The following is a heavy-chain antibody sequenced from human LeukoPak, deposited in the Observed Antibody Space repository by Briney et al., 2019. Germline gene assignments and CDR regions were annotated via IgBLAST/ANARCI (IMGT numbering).Heavy chain of an antibody. V-gene: IGHV4-4*07. CDR1: GGSISSDY. CDR2: IYTTGST. CDR3: ARGGGYSYGYPMDV. D-gene: IGHD5-18*01. Sequence: SETLSLTCTVSGGSISSDYWSWIRQPAGKGLEWIGRIYTTGSTNYNPSLKSRVTISVDTSKNQFSLKLSSVTAADTAVYYCARGGGYSYGYPMDVWGKGTTVTISS. J-gene: IGHJ6*03.